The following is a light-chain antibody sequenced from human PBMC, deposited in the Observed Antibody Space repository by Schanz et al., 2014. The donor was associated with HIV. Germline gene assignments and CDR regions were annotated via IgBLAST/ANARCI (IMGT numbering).Light chain of an antibody. V-gene: IGKV3-20*01. CDR3: QQYGSSPWT. CDR2: GAS. CDR1: QSVSSN. Sequence: EIVMTQSPATLSVSPGERATLSCRASQSVSSNLAWYQQKPGQAPRLLIYGASHRATGIPDRFSGSGSGTDFTLTISRLEPEDFAVYYCQQYGSSPWTFGQGTRVDVK. J-gene: IGKJ1*01.